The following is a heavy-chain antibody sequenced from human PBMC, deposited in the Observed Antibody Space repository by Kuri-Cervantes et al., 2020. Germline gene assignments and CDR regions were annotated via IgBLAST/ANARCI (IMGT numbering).Heavy chain of an antibody. V-gene: IGHV4-39*02. CDR1: GCTISSYY. CDR3: AREVLAYCGGDCRRDSFDF. D-gene: IGHD2-21*02. CDR2: IYYSGRT. J-gene: IGHJ3*01. Sequence: SETLSLSCTVSGCTISSYYRGWIRQAPGKGLEWIGIIYYSGRTYYKQSLKSRVTISVDTSKNQFSLQMSTLTAADTAVYYCAREVLAYCGGDCRRDSFDFWGQGTMVTVSS.